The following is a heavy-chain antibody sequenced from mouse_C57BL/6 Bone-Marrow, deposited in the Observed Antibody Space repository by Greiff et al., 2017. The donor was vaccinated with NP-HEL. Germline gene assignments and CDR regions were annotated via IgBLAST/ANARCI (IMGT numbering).Heavy chain of an antibody. J-gene: IGHJ2*01. CDR3: ARQNWDVFDY. D-gene: IGHD4-1*01. V-gene: IGHV5-6*01. Sequence: EVKLVESGGDLVKPGGSLKLSCAASGFTFSSYGMSWVRQTPDKRLEWVATISSGGSYTYYPDSVKGRFTISRDNAKNTLYLQMSSLKSEDTAMYYCARQNWDVFDYWGQGTTLTVSS. CDR2: ISSGGSYT. CDR1: GFTFSSYG.